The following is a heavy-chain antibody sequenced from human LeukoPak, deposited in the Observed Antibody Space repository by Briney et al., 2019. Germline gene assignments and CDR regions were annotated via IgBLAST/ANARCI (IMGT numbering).Heavy chain of an antibody. CDR1: GYTFTHNF. Sequence: ASVTVSCKASGYTFTHNFMHWVRQAPGQGLEWMGLINPSGDNTWYAQKFQGRVTMTRDMATSTDYMEVNSLRSEDTAVYYCARDNSMGDSAWWFDPWGQGTLVTVSS. V-gene: IGHV1-46*01. CDR2: INPSGDNT. J-gene: IGHJ5*02. CDR3: ARDNSMGDSAWWFDP. D-gene: IGHD5-12*01.